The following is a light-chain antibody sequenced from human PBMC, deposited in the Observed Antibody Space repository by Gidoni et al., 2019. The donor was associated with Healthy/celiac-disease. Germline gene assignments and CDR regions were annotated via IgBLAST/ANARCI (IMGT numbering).Light chain of an antibody. CDR1: QSISSW. Sequence: DIQMTQPPSTLSASVGDRVTITCRASQSISSWLAWYQQKPGKAPKLLIYDASSLESGVPSRFSGSGSGKEFTLTISSLQPDDFATYYCQQYNSYWTFGQGTKVEIK. V-gene: IGKV1-5*01. CDR3: QQYNSYWT. CDR2: DAS. J-gene: IGKJ1*01.